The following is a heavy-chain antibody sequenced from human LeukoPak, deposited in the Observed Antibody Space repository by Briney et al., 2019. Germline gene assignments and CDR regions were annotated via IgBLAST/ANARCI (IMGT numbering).Heavy chain of an antibody. CDR3: ARESAGIVDY. Sequence: ASVKVSCKASGYTFTGYYMHWVRQAPGQGLEWMGWINPNSGNTGFAQKFQGRVTITRNTSISTAYMELSSLRSEDTAVYYCARESAGIVDYWGQGTLVTVSS. J-gene: IGHJ4*02. CDR2: INPNSGNT. V-gene: IGHV1-8*03. CDR1: GYTFTGYY.